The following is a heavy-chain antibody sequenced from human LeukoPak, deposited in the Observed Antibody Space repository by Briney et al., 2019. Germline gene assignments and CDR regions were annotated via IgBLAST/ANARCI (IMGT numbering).Heavy chain of an antibody. CDR3: ATVGGYPNYYYYGMGV. V-gene: IGHV1-24*01. Sequence: ASVKVSCKVSGYTLTELSMHWVRQAPGKGLEWMGGFDPEDGETIYAQKFQGRVTMTEDTSTDTAYMELSSLRSEDTAVYYCATVGGYPNYYYYGMGVWGQGTTVTVSS. CDR2: FDPEDGET. CDR1: GYTLTELS. J-gene: IGHJ6*02. D-gene: IGHD1-26*01.